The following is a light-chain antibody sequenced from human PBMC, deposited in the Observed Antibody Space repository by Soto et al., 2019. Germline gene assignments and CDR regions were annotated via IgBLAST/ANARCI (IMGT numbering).Light chain of an antibody. Sequence: QSVLTQPPSVSAAPGQKVTISCSGSSSNIGGHYVSWYQQLPVTAPKVLIYDNNKRPSGIPDRLSGSKSGTSATLGITGLQTGDEADYYCGTWDSSLSAVVFGGGTQLTVL. V-gene: IGLV1-51*01. CDR2: DNN. CDR1: SSNIGGHY. J-gene: IGLJ2*01. CDR3: GTWDSSLSAVV.